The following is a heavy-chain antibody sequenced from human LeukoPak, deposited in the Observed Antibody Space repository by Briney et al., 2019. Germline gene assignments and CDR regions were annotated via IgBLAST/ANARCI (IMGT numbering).Heavy chain of an antibody. Sequence: SETLSLTCIVSGDSISSSSYYWGWIRQPPGKGLEWIGSIYYSGSTYYKSSLKSRVTISVDTSKNQFSLKLSSVTAADTAVYYCARDMGDFLPYYFDYWGQGTLVTVSS. CDR1: GDSISSSSYY. CDR2: IYYSGST. V-gene: IGHV4-39*07. D-gene: IGHD2-21*02. CDR3: ARDMGDFLPYYFDY. J-gene: IGHJ4*02.